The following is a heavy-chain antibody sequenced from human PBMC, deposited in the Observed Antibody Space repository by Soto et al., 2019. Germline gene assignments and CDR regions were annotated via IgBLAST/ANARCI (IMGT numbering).Heavy chain of an antibody. D-gene: IGHD3-22*01. CDR2: IVVGSGNT. V-gene: IGHV1-58*01. CDR1: GFTFTSSA. CDR3: AVLITYYYDSSGSIMSDY. J-gene: IGHJ4*02. Sequence: SVTVSCKASGFTFTSSAVQWVRQARGQRLEWIGWIVVGSGNTNYAQKFQERVTVTRDMSTSTAYMELSSLRSEDTAVYYCAVLITYYYDSSGSIMSDYWGQGTLVTVSS.